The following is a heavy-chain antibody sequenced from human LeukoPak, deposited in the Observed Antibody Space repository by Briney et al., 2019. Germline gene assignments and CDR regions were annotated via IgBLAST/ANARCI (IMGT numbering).Heavy chain of an antibody. J-gene: IGHJ4*02. V-gene: IGHV1-2*02. Sequence: GASVKVSCKAFGYTFTDYHMHWVRQAPGQGPEGMGWINPNSGDTNYAQRFQGRVTMTRDTTISTAYMELSRLRSDDTAVFYCATLMAHLDYWGQGTLVTVSS. CDR2: INPNSGDT. CDR1: GYTFTDYH. D-gene: IGHD2-8*01. CDR3: ATLMAHLDY.